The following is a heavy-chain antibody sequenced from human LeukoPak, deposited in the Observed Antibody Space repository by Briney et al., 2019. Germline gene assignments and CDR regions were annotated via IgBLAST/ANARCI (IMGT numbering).Heavy chain of an antibody. J-gene: IGHJ6*02. CDR2: ISYDGSNE. CDR3: ARVRAGYCTSTSYYTGMDV. D-gene: IGHD2-2*01. V-gene: IGHV3-30*03. Sequence: PGGSLRLSCAASGFTFSSYGMHWVRQAPGKGLEWVALISYDGSNEYYADSVRGRFTISRDNSKFTLYMQMNSLRAEDTAVYYCARVRAGYCTSTSYYTGMDVWGQGTTVTVSS. CDR1: GFTFSSYG.